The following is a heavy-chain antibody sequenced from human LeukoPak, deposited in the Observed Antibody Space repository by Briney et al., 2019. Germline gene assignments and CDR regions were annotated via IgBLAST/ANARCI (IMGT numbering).Heavy chain of an antibody. Sequence: ASVKVSCKASGYTFTSYGISWVRQAPGQGLEWMGWISSYNGNTNYAQKLQGRVTMTTDTSTSTAYMELRSPRSDDTAVYYCARDGSYYDFWSGYYRAPLYYYYYYMDVWGKGTTVTVSS. CDR2: ISSYNGNT. V-gene: IGHV1-18*01. D-gene: IGHD3-3*01. J-gene: IGHJ6*03. CDR1: GYTFTSYG. CDR3: ARDGSYYDFWSGYYRAPLYYYYYYMDV.